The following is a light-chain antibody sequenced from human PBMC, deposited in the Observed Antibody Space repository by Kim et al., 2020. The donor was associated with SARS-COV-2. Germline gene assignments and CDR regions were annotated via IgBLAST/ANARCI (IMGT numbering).Light chain of an antibody. V-gene: IGKV1-33*01. J-gene: IGKJ3*01. CDR1: QDISNY. CDR2: DAS. Sequence: SSLSASVGDRVTITCQARQDISNYLNWYQQKPGKAPKLLIYDASNLEKEVPSRFSGSGSGTDFTFTISSLQPEDIATYYCQCGFTFGPGTKVDIK. CDR3: QCGFT.